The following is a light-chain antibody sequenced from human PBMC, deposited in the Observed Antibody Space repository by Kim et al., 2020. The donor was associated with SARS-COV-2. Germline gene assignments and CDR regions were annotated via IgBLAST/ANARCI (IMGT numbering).Light chain of an antibody. V-gene: IGLV10-54*02. CDR2: RNN. CDR1: SNFVGSQG. J-gene: IGLJ6*01. CDR3: SALDSSLSEGV. Sequence: RQTATLTCTGNSNFVGSQGSYWLQQHQGHPPKLLSYRNNNRPSGISERFSASRSGNTASLTITRLQPEDEADYYCSALDSSLSEGVFGSGTKVTVL.